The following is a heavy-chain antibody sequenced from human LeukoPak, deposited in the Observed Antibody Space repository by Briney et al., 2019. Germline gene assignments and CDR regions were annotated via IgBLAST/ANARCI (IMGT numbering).Heavy chain of an antibody. CDR2: ISWNSGSI. D-gene: IGHD2-2*01. V-gene: IGHV3-9*01. CDR3: AKGRDKYQLLSKNWFDP. CDR1: GFTFDDYA. J-gene: IGHJ5*02. Sequence: GGSVRLSCAASGFTFDDYAMHWVRQAPGKGLEWVSGISWNSGSIGYADSVKGRFTISRDNAKNSLYLQMNSLRAEDTALYYCAKGRDKYQLLSKNWFDPWGQGTLVTVSS.